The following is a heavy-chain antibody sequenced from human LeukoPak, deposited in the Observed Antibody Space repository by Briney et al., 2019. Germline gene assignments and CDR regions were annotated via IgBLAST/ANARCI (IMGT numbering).Heavy chain of an antibody. CDR1: GFTFSGSA. Sequence: GGSLRLSCAASGFTFSGSAMHWVRQAPGKGLEWVSAISGSGGSTYYADSVKGRFTISRDNSKNTLYLQMNSLRAEDTAVYYCAKGRYYYGSGRSPRYYFDYWGQGTLVTVSS. D-gene: IGHD3-10*01. CDR3: AKGRYYYGSGRSPRYYFDY. CDR2: ISGSGGST. V-gene: IGHV3-23*01. J-gene: IGHJ4*02.